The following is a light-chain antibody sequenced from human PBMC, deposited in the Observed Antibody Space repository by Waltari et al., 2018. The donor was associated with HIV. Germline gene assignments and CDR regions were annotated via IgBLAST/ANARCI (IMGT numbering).Light chain of an antibody. CDR2: DVS. Sequence: VLTQSPGTLSLSPGERAPLSCRASESVSNRLAWYQQKPGQAPRLLIFDVSSRATGIPDRFSGSGSGADFTLTISRLEPEDVAVYYCQQYGSSPPQTFGQGTKVEVK. CDR1: ESVSNR. V-gene: IGKV3-20*01. CDR3: QQYGSSPPQT. J-gene: IGKJ1*01.